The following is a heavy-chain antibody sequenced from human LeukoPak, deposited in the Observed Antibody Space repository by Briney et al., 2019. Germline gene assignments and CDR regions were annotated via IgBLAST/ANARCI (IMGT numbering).Heavy chain of an antibody. Sequence: SVKVSCKASGGTFSSYAISWVRQAPGQGLEWMGGIIPIFGTANYAQKFQGRVTITADESTSTAYMELSGLRSEDTAVYYCARGGGALNWGLPPIFDYWGQGTLVTVSS. J-gene: IGHJ4*02. CDR2: IIPIFGTA. CDR3: ARGGGALNWGLPPIFDY. CDR1: GGTFSSYA. V-gene: IGHV1-69*13. D-gene: IGHD7-27*01.